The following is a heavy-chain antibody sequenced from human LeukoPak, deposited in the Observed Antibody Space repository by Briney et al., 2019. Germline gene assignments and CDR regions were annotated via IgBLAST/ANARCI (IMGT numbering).Heavy chain of an antibody. D-gene: IGHD4-17*01. CDR3: AGESDYYYFDY. V-gene: IGHV4-61*02. Sequence: TSQTLSLTCTVSGGSISSGDYYWSWIRQPPGKGLEWIGRIYTSGNTNYNPSLKSRVTMSVDTSKNQFSLKLSSVTAADTAVYYCAGESDYYYFDYWGQGTLVTVSS. J-gene: IGHJ4*02. CDR2: IYTSGNT. CDR1: GGSISSGDYY.